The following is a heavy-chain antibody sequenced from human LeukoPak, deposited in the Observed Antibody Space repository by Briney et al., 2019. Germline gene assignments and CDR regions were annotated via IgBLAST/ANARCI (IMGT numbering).Heavy chain of an antibody. CDR3: ARLLTSGPTIRDWFDP. J-gene: IGHJ5*02. Sequence: GESLKISCKGSAYSFASYWIAWVRQMPGKGLESMGIIYPGDSETRDSPSFQGQVTISADKSMNTAYLQWSSLKASDTAIYYCARLLTSGPTIRDWFDPWGQGTLVTVSS. D-gene: IGHD2-8*02. CDR1: AYSFASYW. V-gene: IGHV5-51*01. CDR2: IYPGDSET.